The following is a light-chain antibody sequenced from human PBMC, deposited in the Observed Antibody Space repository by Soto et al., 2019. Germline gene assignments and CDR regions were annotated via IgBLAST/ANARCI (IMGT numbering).Light chain of an antibody. CDR1: QSVSSY. V-gene: IGKV3-11*01. CDR2: DAS. CDR3: QQRSNWLT. J-gene: IGKJ4*01. Sequence: EIVLTQSPATLSSSPGERATLSCSASQSVSSYLAWYQQKPGQAPRLLIYDASNRATGIPARFSGSGSGTDFTLTISSLEPEDFAVYYCQQRSNWLTFGGGTKVEIK.